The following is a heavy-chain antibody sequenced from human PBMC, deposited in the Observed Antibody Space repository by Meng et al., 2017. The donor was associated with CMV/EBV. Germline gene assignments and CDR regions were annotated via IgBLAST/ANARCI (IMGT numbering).Heavy chain of an antibody. Sequence: QAWSHDSGTELETPCETCPRPRYVYRCSISRFYWSWIRHPAGKGLEWIGRIYNSGSTNHHPSLKSRVTMSVDTSKNQFSLKLSSVTAADTAVYYCARGSYYRYVIDYWGQGTLVTVSS. CDR3: ARGSYYRYVIDY. V-gene: IGHV4-4*07. D-gene: IGHD2-21*01. CDR2: IYNSGST. J-gene: IGHJ4*02. CDR1: RCSISRFY.